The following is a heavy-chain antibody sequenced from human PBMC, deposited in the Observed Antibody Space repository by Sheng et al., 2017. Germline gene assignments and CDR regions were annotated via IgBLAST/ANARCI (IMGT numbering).Heavy chain of an antibody. Sequence: EVQLVESGGGLVQPGGSLKLSCAASGFSFSGSAMHWVRQASGKGLEWVGRIRSKANNYATEYAASLKGRFIISRDDSKNTAYLQLNSLKTEDTAVYYCTTHDSTGPFDHWGQGTLVTVSS. CDR1: GFSFSGSA. J-gene: IGHJ4*02. D-gene: IGHD3-22*01. V-gene: IGHV3-73*02. CDR3: TTHDSTGPFDH. CDR2: IRSKANNYAT.